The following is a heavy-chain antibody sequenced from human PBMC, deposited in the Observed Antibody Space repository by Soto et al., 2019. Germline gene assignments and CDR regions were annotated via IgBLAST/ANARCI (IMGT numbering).Heavy chain of an antibody. CDR2: IYPGDSDI. D-gene: IGHD6-19*01. V-gene: IGHV5-51*01. CDR1: GYNFISYW. Sequence: GESLKLSCQGSGYNFISYWIAWVRQIPGKGLEWMGAIYPGDSDIRESPSFQGQVTFSADKSINTAYLRWSSLKASDTAIYYCVRRQILHSSRSPLEFWGQGTPVTVYS. CDR3: VRRQILHSSRSPLEF. J-gene: IGHJ4*02.